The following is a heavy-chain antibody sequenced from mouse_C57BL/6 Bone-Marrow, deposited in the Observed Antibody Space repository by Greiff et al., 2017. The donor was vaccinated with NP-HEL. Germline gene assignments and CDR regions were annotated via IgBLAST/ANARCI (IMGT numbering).Heavy chain of an antibody. CDR2: IYPRDGST. J-gene: IGHJ3*01. CDR3: ARRDYAAWFAY. D-gene: IGHD2-4*01. Sequence: QVQLQQSGPELVKPGASVKLSCKASGYTFTSYDINWVKQRPGQGLEWIGWIYPRDGSTKYNEKFKGKATLTVDTSSSTAYMELHSLTSEDSAVYFCARRDYAAWFAYWGQGTLVTVSA. CDR1: GYTFTSYD. V-gene: IGHV1-85*01.